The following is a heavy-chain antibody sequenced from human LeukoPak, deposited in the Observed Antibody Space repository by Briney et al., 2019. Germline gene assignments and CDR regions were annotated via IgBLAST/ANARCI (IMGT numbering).Heavy chain of an antibody. V-gene: IGHV3-7*01. CDR1: GFSMSVYW. D-gene: IGHD2-2*01. Sequence: GGSLRLSCEASGFSMSVYWMSWVRQAPGKGLEWVGNIKQDGSERNYVDSVKGRFTISRDNAKNSLDLQINSLGAEDTAVYYCARGLDCRSTSCYLDNWGQGTLVTVSS. CDR3: ARGLDCRSTSCYLDN. CDR2: IKQDGSER. J-gene: IGHJ4*02.